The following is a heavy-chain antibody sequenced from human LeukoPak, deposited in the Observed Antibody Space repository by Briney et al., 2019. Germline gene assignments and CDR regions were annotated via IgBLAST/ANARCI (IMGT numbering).Heavy chain of an antibody. J-gene: IGHJ5*02. CDR2: IYYSGSN. V-gene: IGHV4-31*03. CDR3: ASYGPDFWSGYYRQEINWFDP. Sequence: SQTLSLTCTVSGGSISSGGYYWSWIRQHPGKGLEWIGYIYYSGSNYYNPSLKNRVTISVDTSKNQFSLKLSSVTAADTAVYYCASYGPDFWSGYYRQEINWFDPWGQGTLVTVSS. D-gene: IGHD3-3*01. CDR1: GGSISSGGYY.